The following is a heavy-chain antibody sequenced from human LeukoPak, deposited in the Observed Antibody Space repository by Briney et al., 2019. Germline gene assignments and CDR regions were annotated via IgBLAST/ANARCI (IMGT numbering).Heavy chain of an antibody. V-gene: IGHV1-2*02. Sequence: ASVTVSCKASGYTFTGYYMHWVRQAPGQGLEWMGWINPKSGGTNYAQKFQGRVTMTRDTSISTAYMELSRLRSDDTAVYYCARLSSGWSEPQHWGQGTLVTVSS. J-gene: IGHJ1*01. CDR1: GYTFTGYY. CDR3: ARLSSGWSEPQH. D-gene: IGHD6-19*01. CDR2: INPKSGGT.